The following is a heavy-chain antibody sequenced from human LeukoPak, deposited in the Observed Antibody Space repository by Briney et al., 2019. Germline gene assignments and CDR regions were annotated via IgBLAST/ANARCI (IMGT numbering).Heavy chain of an antibody. D-gene: IGHD3-9*01. Sequence: ASVKVSCKASGYTFTSYGISWVRQAPGQGLEWMGWISAYNGNKNYAQQLQGRVTMTTDTSTSTAYMELRSLRSDDTAVYYCATDDRFGVTGYPPQLWGQGTLVTVSP. CDR2: ISAYNGNK. V-gene: IGHV1-18*01. J-gene: IGHJ4*02. CDR1: GYTFTSYG. CDR3: ATDDRFGVTGYPPQL.